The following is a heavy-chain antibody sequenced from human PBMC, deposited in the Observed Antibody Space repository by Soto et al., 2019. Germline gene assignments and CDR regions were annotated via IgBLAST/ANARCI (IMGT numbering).Heavy chain of an antibody. CDR1: GGSISSGGYY. CDR3: ARDKAYYDILTGSNDAFDI. CDR2: IYYSGST. Sequence: PSETLSLTCTVSGGSISSGGYYWSWIRQHPGKGLEWIGYIYYSGSTYYNPSLKSRVTISVDTSKNQFSLKLSSVTAADTAVYYCARDKAYYDILTGSNDAFDIWGQGTMVTVSS. J-gene: IGHJ3*02. D-gene: IGHD3-9*01. V-gene: IGHV4-31*03.